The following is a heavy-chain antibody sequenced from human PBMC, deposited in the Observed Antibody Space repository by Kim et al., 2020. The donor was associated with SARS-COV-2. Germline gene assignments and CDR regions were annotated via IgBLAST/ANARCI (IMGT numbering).Heavy chain of an antibody. CDR1: GGSISSYY. D-gene: IGHD1-26*01. V-gene: IGHV4-59*08. CDR3: ATSTDPTVGATYVDYFDY. CDR2: VYYSGST. Sequence: SETLSLTCTVSGGSISSYYWSWIRQPPGKGLEWIGYVYYSGSTNYNPSLKSRVTISVDTSKNQFSLKLSSVTAADTAVYYCATSTDPTVGATYVDYFDYWGQGTLVTVSS. J-gene: IGHJ4*02.